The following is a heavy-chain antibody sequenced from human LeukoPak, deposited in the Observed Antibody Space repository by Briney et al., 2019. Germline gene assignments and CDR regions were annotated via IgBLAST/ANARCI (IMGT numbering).Heavy chain of an antibody. D-gene: IGHD3-22*01. CDR1: GGSFSGYY. J-gene: IGHJ4*02. V-gene: IGHV4-34*01. CDR3: ARHGGGGYYYDSSGYYYFDY. Sequence: SETLSLTCAVYGGSFSGYYWSWIRQPPGKGLEWIGEINHSGSTNYNPSLKSRVTISVDTSKNQFSLKLSSVTAADTAVYYCARHGGGGYYYDSSGYYYFDYWGQGTLVTVSS. CDR2: INHSGST.